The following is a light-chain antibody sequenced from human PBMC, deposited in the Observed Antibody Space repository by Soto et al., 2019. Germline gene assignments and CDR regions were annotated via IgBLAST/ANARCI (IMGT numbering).Light chain of an antibody. V-gene: IGKV3D-15*01. J-gene: IGKJ1*01. CDR1: QSVSSN. Sequence: EIVMTQCLATLSVSPGERATLSCRASQSVSSNLAWYQQKPGQAPRLLIYGASYRATGIPDRFSGSGSGTDFTLTISSLEPEDFARYYCQHYHDALWTFGQGTKVDIK. CDR2: GAS. CDR3: QHYHDALWT.